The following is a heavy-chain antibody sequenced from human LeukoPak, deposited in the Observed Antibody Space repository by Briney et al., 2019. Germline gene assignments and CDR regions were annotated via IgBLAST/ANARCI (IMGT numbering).Heavy chain of an antibody. J-gene: IGHJ3*02. D-gene: IGHD3-22*01. Sequence: SVKVSCKASGYTFTGYYMHWVRQAPGQGLEWMGRIIPILGIANYAQKFQGRVTITADKSTSTAYMELSSLRSEDTAVYYCARGLSYYYDSSGLLGAFDIWGQGTMVTVSS. CDR1: GYTFTGYY. CDR2: IIPILGIA. V-gene: IGHV1-69*04. CDR3: ARGLSYYYDSSGLLGAFDI.